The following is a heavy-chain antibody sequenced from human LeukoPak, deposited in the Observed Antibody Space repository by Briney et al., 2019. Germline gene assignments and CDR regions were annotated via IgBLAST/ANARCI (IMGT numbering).Heavy chain of an antibody. D-gene: IGHD6-19*01. CDR2: ISYDGSNK. CDR1: GFTFSSYA. V-gene: IGHV3-30*04. J-gene: IGHJ4*02. CDR3: ARVKVQWLVQYYFDY. Sequence: GGSLRLSCAASGFTFSSYAMHWVRQAPGKGLEWVAVISYDGSNKYYADSVKGRFTISRDNSKNTLYLQMNSLRAEDTAVCYCARVKVQWLVQYYFDYWGQGTLVTVSS.